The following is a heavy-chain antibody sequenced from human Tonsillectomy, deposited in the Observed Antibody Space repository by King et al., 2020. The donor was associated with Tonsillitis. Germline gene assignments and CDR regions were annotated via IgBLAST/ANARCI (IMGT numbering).Heavy chain of an antibody. D-gene: IGHD3-9*01. CDR1: GFTFSSYA. J-gene: IGHJ3*02. Sequence: VQLVESGGGLVQPGGSLRLSCAASGFTFSSYAMSWVRQAPGKGLEWGSVIYSGGISAYYADSVKGRFTISRDNSKNTLYLQMNSLRAEDTAVYYCAKDMYYDVLPGYSAIDIWGQGTMVTVSS. V-gene: IGHV3-23*03. CDR2: IYSGGISA. CDR3: AKDMYYDVLPGYSAIDI.